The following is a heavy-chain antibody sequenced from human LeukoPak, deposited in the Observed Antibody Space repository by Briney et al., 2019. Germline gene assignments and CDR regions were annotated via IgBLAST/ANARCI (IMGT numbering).Heavy chain of an antibody. CDR3: ARGKTTVTYEDAFDM. Sequence: GGSLRLSCAASGFTFSSYEMNWVRQAPGKGLEWVSYISSSGSTIYYADSVKGRFTISRDNAKNSLYLQMSSLRAEDTAVYYCARGKTTVTYEDAFDMWGQGTMVTVSP. CDR1: GFTFSSYE. CDR2: ISSSGSTI. J-gene: IGHJ3*02. V-gene: IGHV3-48*03. D-gene: IGHD4-17*01.